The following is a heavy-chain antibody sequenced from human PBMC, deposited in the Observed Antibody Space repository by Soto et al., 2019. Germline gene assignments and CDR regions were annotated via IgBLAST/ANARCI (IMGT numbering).Heavy chain of an antibody. V-gene: IGHV4-61*01. D-gene: IGHD6-19*01. CDR1: DGSVSSGSYY. J-gene: IGHJ4*02. CDR3: ARDWLACFDS. CDR2: FYSSGST. Sequence: PSETLSLTCTVSDGSVSSGSYYWTWIRQPPGKGLEWSGYFYSSGSTLYNPSLKNRDIISVDTSMNQFSLKLSSVRAADTAVYYCARDWLACFDSWGWGSMVTFCS.